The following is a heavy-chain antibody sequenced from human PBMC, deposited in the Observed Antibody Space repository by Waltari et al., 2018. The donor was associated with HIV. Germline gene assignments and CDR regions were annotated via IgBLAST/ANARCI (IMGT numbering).Heavy chain of an antibody. Sequence: EVQLVQSRAAVKKVGESLNISCSTSGYNFNTFWIGWVRHVPGQGLEYMGMIYPGDSDTRYNPSFRGQVTLSIDKSVKTAYLQWSRLEASDAALYFCARYHVSPDDYGGNPRIFDYFDFWGQGTQVIVSS. V-gene: IGHV5-51*03. CDR3: ARYHVSPDDYGGNPRIFDYFDF. CDR2: IYPGDSDT. CDR1: GYNFNTFW. D-gene: IGHD4-17*01. J-gene: IGHJ4*02.